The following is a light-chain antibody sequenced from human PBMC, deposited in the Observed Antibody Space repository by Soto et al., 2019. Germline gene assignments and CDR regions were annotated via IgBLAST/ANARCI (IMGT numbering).Light chain of an antibody. J-gene: IGKJ5*01. CDR1: ESVTNNY. CDR3: QQYDNWPVT. CDR2: GAS. Sequence: EIVLTQSPGTLSLSPGERATLSCRASESVTNNYLAWYQQKPGQAPRLLIHGASIRTTGIPDRFSGSGSGTEYTLTISSLQSEDFAVYYCQQYDNWPVTFGQGTRLEIK. V-gene: IGKV3-20*01.